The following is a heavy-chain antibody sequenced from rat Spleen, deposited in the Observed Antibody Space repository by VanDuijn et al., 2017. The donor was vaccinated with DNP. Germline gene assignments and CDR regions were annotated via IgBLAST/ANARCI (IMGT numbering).Heavy chain of an antibody. J-gene: IGHJ1*01. V-gene: IGHV2S12*01. CDR3: VRWVTISAISYWNFDF. Sequence: QVQLKESGPGMVQPSQTLSLTCTVSGFSLTDYNVHWVRQPPGKVLEWIAAISTGGSTYYNSSLKSRLSISRDTSKSQVFLKMNSLQTEDTAMYFCVRWVTISAISYWNFDFWGPGTMVTVSS. CDR1: GFSLTDYN. CDR2: ISTGGST. D-gene: IGHD1-2*01.